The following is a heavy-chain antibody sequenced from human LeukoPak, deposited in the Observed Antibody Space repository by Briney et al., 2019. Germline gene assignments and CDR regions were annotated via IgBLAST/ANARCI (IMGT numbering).Heavy chain of an antibody. Sequence: GGSLRLSCAASGFTFSQFAVHWVRQAPGKGLEWVSAISGSGGSTYYADSVKGRFTISRDNSKNTLYLQMNSLRAEDTAVYYCAKCIVGATAPFDYWGQGTLVTVSS. CDR2: ISGSGGST. J-gene: IGHJ4*02. D-gene: IGHD1-26*01. CDR3: AKCIVGATAPFDY. CDR1: GFTFSQFA. V-gene: IGHV3-23*01.